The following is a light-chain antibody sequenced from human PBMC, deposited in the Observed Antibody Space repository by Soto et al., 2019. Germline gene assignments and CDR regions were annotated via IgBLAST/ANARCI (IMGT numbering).Light chain of an antibody. Sequence: DLQMTPSPSSLSASVGDRVTITCRASQGIDNYLAWYQQKPGKVPKLLIYAASTLQSGVPSRFSGSGSGTDFTLTINGLQPEDVATYYCQKYDSALETFGQGTRLEIK. V-gene: IGKV1-27*01. J-gene: IGKJ5*01. CDR2: AAS. CDR1: QGIDNY. CDR3: QKYDSALET.